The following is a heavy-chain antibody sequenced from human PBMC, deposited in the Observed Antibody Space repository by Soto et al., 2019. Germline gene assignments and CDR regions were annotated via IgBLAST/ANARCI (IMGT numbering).Heavy chain of an antibody. J-gene: IGHJ4*02. V-gene: IGHV4-34*01. Sequence: SETLSLTCAVYGGSFSGYYWSWIRQPQGKGLEWIGEINHSGSTNYNPSLKSQVTISVDTSKNQFSMKLSSATAADTAVYYCARVGYCSGGSCQYYFDYWGQGTLVTVSS. CDR2: INHSGST. CDR1: GGSFSGYY. D-gene: IGHD2-15*01. CDR3: ARVGYCSGGSCQYYFDY.